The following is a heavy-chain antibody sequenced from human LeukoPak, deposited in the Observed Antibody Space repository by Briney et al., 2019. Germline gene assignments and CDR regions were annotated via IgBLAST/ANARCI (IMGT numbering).Heavy chain of an antibody. Sequence: GGSLRLSCGASGFTFSTYWMSWVRQAPGKGLEWVANIKRDGSDKYYVDSVKGRFTISRDNAKNSLYLQMNSLRAEDTAVYYRARGEYMWFDPWGQGTLVTVSS. D-gene: IGHD2/OR15-2a*01. V-gene: IGHV3-7*01. CDR2: IKRDGSDK. CDR1: GFTFSTYW. J-gene: IGHJ5*02. CDR3: ARGEYMWFDP.